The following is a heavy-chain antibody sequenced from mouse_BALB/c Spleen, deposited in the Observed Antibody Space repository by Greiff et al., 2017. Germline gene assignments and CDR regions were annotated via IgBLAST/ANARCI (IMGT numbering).Heavy chain of an antibody. J-gene: IGHJ3*01. CDR1: GDSITSGY. D-gene: IGHD1-1*01. Sequence: VQLQQSGPSLVKPSQTLSLTCSVTGDSITSGYWNWIRKFPGNKLEYMGYISYSGSTYYNPSLKSRISITRDTSKNQYYLQLNSVTTEDTATYYCAHYYGSSYEFAYWGQGTLVTVSA. CDR2: ISYSGST. V-gene: IGHV3-8*02. CDR3: AHYYGSSYEFAY.